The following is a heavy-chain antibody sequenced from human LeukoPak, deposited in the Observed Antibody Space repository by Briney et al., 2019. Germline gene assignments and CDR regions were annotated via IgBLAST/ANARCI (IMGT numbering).Heavy chain of an antibody. J-gene: IGHJ6*02. Sequence: DGSNKYYAASVKGRFTISRDNSKNTLYLQMNSLRAEDTAVYYCARAGIAAAWGPYYYYGMDVWGQGTTVTVSS. D-gene: IGHD6-13*01. V-gene: IGHV3-30-3*01. CDR2: DGSNK. CDR3: ARAGIAAAWGPYYYYGMDV.